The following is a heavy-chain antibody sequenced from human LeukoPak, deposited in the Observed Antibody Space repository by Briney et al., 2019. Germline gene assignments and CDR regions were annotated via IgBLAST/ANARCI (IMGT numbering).Heavy chain of an antibody. CDR3: ARWFGEGGVEGDAFDI. J-gene: IGHJ3*02. CDR2: IYPGDSDI. V-gene: IGHV5-51*01. CDR1: GYSFTNYW. D-gene: IGHD3-10*01. Sequence: ESLKISCKGSGYSFTNYWIGWVRQMPGKGLEWMGIIYPGDSDIRYSPSFQGQVTISADKSISTAYLQWYSLKASDTAMYYCARWFGEGGVEGDAFDIWGHGTMVTVSS.